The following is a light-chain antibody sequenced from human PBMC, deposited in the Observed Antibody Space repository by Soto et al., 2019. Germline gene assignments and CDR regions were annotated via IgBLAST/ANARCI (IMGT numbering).Light chain of an antibody. CDR3: MQTTQFPLT. Sequence: DIVLTQTPLSSPVTLGQPASISCRSSQSLVHSDGNTYLNWLQQRPGQPPRLLIYEVSNRFSVVTDRVSGSGAGTDFTLEISRVEAEDVGVYYCMQTTQFPLTFGGGTKVEIK. V-gene: IGKV2-24*01. CDR2: EVS. J-gene: IGKJ4*01. CDR1: QSLVHSDGNTY.